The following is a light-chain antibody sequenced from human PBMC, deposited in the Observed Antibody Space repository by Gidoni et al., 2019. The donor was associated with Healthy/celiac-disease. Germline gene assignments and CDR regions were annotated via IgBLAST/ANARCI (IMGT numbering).Light chain of an antibody. CDR3: QQSYSTPRI. CDR2: AAS. V-gene: IGKV1-39*01. J-gene: IGKJ5*01. CDR1: QSISSY. Sequence: DIQMTQSPSSLSSSLGDRVTITCRASQSISSYLNWYHQKPGKAPKLLIYAASILQSGVPSRFSGSGSGTDFTLTISSLQPEDFAIYYCQQSYSTPRIFGQGTRLEIK.